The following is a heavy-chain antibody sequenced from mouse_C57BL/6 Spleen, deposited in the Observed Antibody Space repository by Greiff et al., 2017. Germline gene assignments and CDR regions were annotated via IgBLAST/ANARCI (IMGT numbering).Heavy chain of an antibody. V-gene: IGHV5-17*01. CDR1: GFTFSDYG. Sequence: EVKLVESGGGLVKPGGSLKLSCAASGFTFSDYGMHWVRQAPETGLEWVAYISSGSSTIYYADTVKGRFTISRDNAKNTLFLQMTSLRSEVTAMYYCARDGGDFDYWGQGTTLTVSS. CDR3: ARDGGDFDY. D-gene: IGHD2-3*01. J-gene: IGHJ2*01. CDR2: ISSGSSTI.